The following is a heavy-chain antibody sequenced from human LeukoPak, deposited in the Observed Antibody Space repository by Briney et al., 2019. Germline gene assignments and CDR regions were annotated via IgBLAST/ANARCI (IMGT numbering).Heavy chain of an antibody. CDR3: ARQPYYYGSGRKRYFDY. V-gene: IGHV4-34*01. D-gene: IGHD3-10*01. J-gene: IGHJ4*02. CDR1: GGSFSGYY. CDR2: INHSGST. Sequence: SETLSLTCAVSGGSFSGYYWSWIRQPPGKGLEWIGEINHSGSTNYNPSLKSRVTISVDTSKHQFYQNLSSVNAAETAVYYCARQPYYYGSGRKRYFDYWGEGTLVTVSS.